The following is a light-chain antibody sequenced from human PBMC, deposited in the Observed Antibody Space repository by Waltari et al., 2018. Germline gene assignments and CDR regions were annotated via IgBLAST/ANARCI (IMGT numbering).Light chain of an antibody. CDR2: KAS. Sequence: DIQMTQSPSTLSASIGDRVTITCRASQNINIWLAWYQQKPGKAPKLLICKASTLESGVPSRFSGSGSGTEFTLTISSLQPDDFATYFCQQYNNFYIYSFGQGTKLEIK. CDR3: QQYNNFYIYS. V-gene: IGKV1-5*03. J-gene: IGKJ2*03. CDR1: QNINIW.